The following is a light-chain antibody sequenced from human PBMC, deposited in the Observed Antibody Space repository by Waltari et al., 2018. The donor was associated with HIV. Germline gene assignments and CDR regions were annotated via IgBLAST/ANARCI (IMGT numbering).Light chain of an antibody. V-gene: IGKV3-20*01. CDR2: GAS. CDR1: QNINNNY. CDR3: QQYGTVSLT. J-gene: IGKJ4*01. Sequence: IALTQSPGTMSLSPGERVTLSCRASQNINNNYLAWYQQKPGQAPWLLIDGASNRATGVPDRFSGSGSGTAFSLTISRLEPEDCAVYYCQQYGTVSLTCGGGTKVEIK.